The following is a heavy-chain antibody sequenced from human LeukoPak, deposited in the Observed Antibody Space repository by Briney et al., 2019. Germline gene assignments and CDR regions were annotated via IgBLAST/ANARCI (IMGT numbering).Heavy chain of an antibody. CDR3: ASPLWFGEFHFDY. CDR2: IYSGGST. CDR1: GFTFSRYA. Sequence: GKSLRLSCAASGFTFSRYAMSWVRQAPGKGLEWVSVIYSGGSTYYADSVKGRFTISRDNSKNTLYLQMNSLRAEDTAVYYCASPLWFGEFHFDYWGQGTLVTVSS. V-gene: IGHV3-66*01. J-gene: IGHJ4*02. D-gene: IGHD3-10*01.